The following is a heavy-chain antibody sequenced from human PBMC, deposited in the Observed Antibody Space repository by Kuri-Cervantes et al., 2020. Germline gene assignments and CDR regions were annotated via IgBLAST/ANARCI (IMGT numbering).Heavy chain of an antibody. Sequence: ASVKVSCKASGYTFTSHYMHWGRQAPGQGLEWMGIINPSGDRTTYAQKFQGRVTLTRDSSTSTVYMEVRTLTSEDTAVYYCARGLGGESYSGFFDYWGQGTLVTVSS. V-gene: IGHV1-46*01. J-gene: IGHJ4*02. CDR1: GYTFTSHY. CDR2: INPSGDRT. D-gene: IGHD2-21*01. CDR3: ARGLGGESYSGFFDY.